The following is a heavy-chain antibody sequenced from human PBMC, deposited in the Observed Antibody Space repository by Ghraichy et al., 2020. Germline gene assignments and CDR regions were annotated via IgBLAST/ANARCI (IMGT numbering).Heavy chain of an antibody. CDR2: IYYSGST. V-gene: IGHV4-59*01. CDR1: GGSISSYY. J-gene: IGHJ2*01. D-gene: IGHD3-10*01. Sequence: SETLSLTCTVSGGSISSYYWSWIRQPPGKGLEWIGYIYYSGSTNYNPSLKSRVTISVDTSKNQFSLKLSSVTAADTAVYYCARGGEMVRGVIRYFDLWGRGTLVTVSS. CDR3: ARGGEMVRGVIRYFDL.